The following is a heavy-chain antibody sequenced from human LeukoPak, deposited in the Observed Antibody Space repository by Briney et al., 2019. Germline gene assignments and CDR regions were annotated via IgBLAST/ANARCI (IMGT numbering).Heavy chain of an antibody. CDR1: GGSISSGSYY. CDR2: IYTSGST. CDR3: ARGPMIAAAGPIDY. V-gene: IGHV4-61*02. Sequence: PSQTLSLTCTVSGGSISSGSYYWSWIRQPAGKGLEWIGRIYTSGSTNYNPSLKSRVTISVDTSKNQFSLKLSSVTAADTAVYYCARGPMIAAAGPIDYWGQGTLVTVSS. D-gene: IGHD6-13*01. J-gene: IGHJ4*02.